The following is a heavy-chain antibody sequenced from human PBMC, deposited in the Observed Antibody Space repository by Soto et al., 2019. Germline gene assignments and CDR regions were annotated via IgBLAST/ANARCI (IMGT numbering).Heavy chain of an antibody. CDR3: AKDLKYYDILTGAPSYYYYGMDV. J-gene: IGHJ6*02. D-gene: IGHD3-9*01. Sequence: PGGSLGLSCASSGFTLSSYGMHWVRQAPGKGLEWVAVISYDGSNKYYADSVKGRFTISRDNSKNTLYLQMNSLRAEDTAVYYCAKDLKYYDILTGAPSYYYYGMDVWGQGTTVTVS. CDR1: GFTLSSYG. V-gene: IGHV3-30*18. CDR2: ISYDGSNK.